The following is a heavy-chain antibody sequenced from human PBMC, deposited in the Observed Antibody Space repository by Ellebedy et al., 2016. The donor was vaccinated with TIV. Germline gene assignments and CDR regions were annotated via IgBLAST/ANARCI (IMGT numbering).Heavy chain of an antibody. CDR2: ISISAVNI. Sequence: GESLKIPCAASGFTFSTHAEMWVRQAPGKRLEWVALISISAVNIYYAVSVKGRFPIPRDNSKNTLFLQKNSLTAEDTAVYYCANNPLAEIGDFWGQGTLVTVSS. J-gene: IGHJ4*02. V-gene: IGHV3-23*01. CDR3: ANNPLAEIGDF. D-gene: IGHD2-21*01. CDR1: GFTFSTHA.